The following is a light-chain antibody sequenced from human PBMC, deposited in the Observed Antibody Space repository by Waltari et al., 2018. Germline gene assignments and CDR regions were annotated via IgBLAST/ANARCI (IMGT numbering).Light chain of an antibody. J-gene: IGKJ1*01. CDR1: QSVLYSSNNKNY. CDR2: WAS. Sequence: DIVMTQSPDSLAVSLGERATINCKSSQSVLYSSNNKNYLAWYQQKPGQPPKRLIYWASTRESGVPDRCSGSGSGTDFTLPISSLQAEDVAVYYCQQYYNIPWTFGQGPKVALK. V-gene: IGKV4-1*01. CDR3: QQYYNIPWT.